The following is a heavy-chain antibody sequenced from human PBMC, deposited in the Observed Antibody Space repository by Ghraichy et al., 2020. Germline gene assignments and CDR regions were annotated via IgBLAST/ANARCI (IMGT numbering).Heavy chain of an antibody. CDR1: GFSLSTSGMC. Sequence: SGPTLVKPTQTLTLTCTFSGFSLSTSGMCVSWIRQPPGKALEWLARIDWDDDKYYSTSLKTRLTISKDTSKNQVVLTMTNMDPVDTATYYCARIRIAARLPYYYGMDVWGQGTTVTVSS. V-gene: IGHV2-70*11. CDR2: IDWDDDK. CDR3: ARIRIAARLPYYYGMDV. J-gene: IGHJ6*02. D-gene: IGHD6-6*01.